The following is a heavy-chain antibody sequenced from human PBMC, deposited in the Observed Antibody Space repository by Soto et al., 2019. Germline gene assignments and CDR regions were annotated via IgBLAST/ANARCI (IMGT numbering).Heavy chain of an antibody. J-gene: IGHJ4*02. CDR1: GFTFRNPW. CDR3: TTSSGWY. Sequence: GGALRLCCAASGFTFRNPWRGWFGKAPGKGLEWVGRIKSKTDGGTTDYAEPVKGRFTISRDDSKNTLYLQMNSLKTEDTAVYYCTTSSGWYLGQGTLVTSPQ. CDR2: IKSKTDGGTT. D-gene: IGHD6-19*01. V-gene: IGHV3-15*01.